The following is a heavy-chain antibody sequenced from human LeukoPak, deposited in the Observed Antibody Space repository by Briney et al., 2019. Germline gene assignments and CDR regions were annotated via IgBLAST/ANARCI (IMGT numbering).Heavy chain of an antibody. V-gene: IGHV4-4*02. Sequence: SETLSLTCAVSGGSISSSNWWSWVRQPPGKGLEWIGEIYHSGSTNYNPSLKSRVTISVDTSKNQFSLKLSSVTAADTAVYYCARLPGCSSTSCYLDYWGQGTLVTVSS. CDR2: IYHSGST. CDR1: GGSISSSNW. D-gene: IGHD2-2*01. J-gene: IGHJ4*02. CDR3: ARLPGCSSTSCYLDY.